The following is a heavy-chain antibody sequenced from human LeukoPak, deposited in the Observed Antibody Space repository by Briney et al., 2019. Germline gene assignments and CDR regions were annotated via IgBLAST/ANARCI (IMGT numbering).Heavy chain of an antibody. CDR2: INWNGGST. CDR1: GFTFDDDG. Sequence: RSGGSLRLSCAASGFTFDDDGMSGVRQAPGKGGEGGSGINWNGGSTVYADSVKGRFTISRDNAKNSLYLQMNSLRAEDTALYYCARVSRKPHQSYYYYYMDVWGKGTPVTVSS. D-gene: IGHD1-14*01. CDR3: ARVSRKPHQSYYYYYMDV. V-gene: IGHV3-20*04. J-gene: IGHJ6*03.